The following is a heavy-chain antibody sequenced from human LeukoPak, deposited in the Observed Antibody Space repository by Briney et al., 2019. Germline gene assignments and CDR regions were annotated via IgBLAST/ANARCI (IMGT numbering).Heavy chain of an antibody. D-gene: IGHD4-17*01. CDR1: GFPFSDQH. Sequence: GGSLRLSCAASGFPFSDQHMIWIRQAPGKGLEWVSYISSSGSTIYYADSVKGRFTISRDNAKNSLYLQMNSLRAEDTAVYYCARPYGDYPFDYWGQGTLVTVSS. V-gene: IGHV3-11*01. CDR3: ARPYGDYPFDY. J-gene: IGHJ4*02. CDR2: ISSSGSTI.